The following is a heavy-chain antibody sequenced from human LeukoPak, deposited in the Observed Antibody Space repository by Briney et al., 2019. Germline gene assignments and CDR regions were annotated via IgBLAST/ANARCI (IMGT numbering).Heavy chain of an antibody. CDR1: GFTFSSYE. CDR3: ARGRYCSGGSCHFRHYYYMDV. Sequence: GGSLRLSCAASGFTFSSYEMNWVRQAPGKGLEWVSYISSSGSTIYYADSVKGRFTISRDNAKNSLYLQMNSLRAEDTAVYYCARGRYCSGGSCHFRHYYYMDVWGKGTTVTVS. V-gene: IGHV3-48*03. D-gene: IGHD2-15*01. CDR2: ISSSGSTI. J-gene: IGHJ6*03.